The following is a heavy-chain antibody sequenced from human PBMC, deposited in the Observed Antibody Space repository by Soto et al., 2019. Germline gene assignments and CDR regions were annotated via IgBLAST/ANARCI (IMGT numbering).Heavy chain of an antibody. D-gene: IGHD4-17*01. V-gene: IGHV4-59*01. Sequence: NPSETLSLTCTVSGGSIGPYYWSWIRQFPGKGLEWLGYIYYRGSTDYNPSLKSRVTISVDTSKNQFSLNLSSVTAADTAVYYCARDLRFQGHDYADYLGYGMDVWGQGTTVTVSS. CDR3: ARDLRFQGHDYADYLGYGMDV. CDR1: GGSIGPYY. J-gene: IGHJ6*02. CDR2: IYYRGST.